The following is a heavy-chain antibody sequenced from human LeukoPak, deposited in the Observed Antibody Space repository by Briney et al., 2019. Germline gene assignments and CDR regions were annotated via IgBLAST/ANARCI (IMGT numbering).Heavy chain of an antibody. J-gene: IGHJ4*02. CDR3: AKGPTSFGVVIYFDY. Sequence: ETLSLTRTVSGGSISSYYWSWVRQAPGKGLEWVSAISGSGGSTYYADSVKGRFTISRDNSKNTLYLQMNSLRAEDTAVYYCAKGPTSFGVVIYFDYWGQGTLVTVSS. CDR2: ISGSGGST. D-gene: IGHD3-3*01. V-gene: IGHV3-23*01. CDR1: GGSISSYY.